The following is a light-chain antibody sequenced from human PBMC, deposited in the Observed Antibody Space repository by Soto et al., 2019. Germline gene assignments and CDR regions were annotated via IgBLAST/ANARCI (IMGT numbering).Light chain of an antibody. J-gene: IGKJ1*01. CDR3: QHYNVYPWT. CDR1: QSISTY. Sequence: DIQMTQSPSTLSASVGDRVAITCRASQSISTYLAWYQQKPGKAPKLLIYKASSLESGVPSRFSGSGSGAEFTLTISSLQPDDFATYYCQHYNVYPWTFGQGTKVDIK. CDR2: KAS. V-gene: IGKV1-5*03.